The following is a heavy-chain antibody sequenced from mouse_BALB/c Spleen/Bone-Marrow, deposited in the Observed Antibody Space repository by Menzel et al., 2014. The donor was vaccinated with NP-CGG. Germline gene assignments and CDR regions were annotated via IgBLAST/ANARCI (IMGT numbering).Heavy chain of an antibody. CDR3: ARDYGNYVRFAY. D-gene: IGHD2-1*01. CDR2: IRNKANGYTT. CDR1: GFTFTDYY. Sequence: EVKVVESGGGLVQPGGSLRLSCATSGFTFTDYYMSWVRQPPGKALEWLGFIRNKANGYTTEYSASVKGRFTISRDNSQSILYLQMYTLRAEDSATYYCARDYGNYVRFAYWGQGTLVTVSA. V-gene: IGHV7-3*02. J-gene: IGHJ3*01.